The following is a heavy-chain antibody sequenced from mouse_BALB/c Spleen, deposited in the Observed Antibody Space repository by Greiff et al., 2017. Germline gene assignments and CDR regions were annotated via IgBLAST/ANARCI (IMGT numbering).Heavy chain of an antibody. CDR2: ISDGGSYT. D-gene: IGHD2-4*01. Sequence: EVKLMESGGGLVKPGGSLKLSCAASGFTFSDSYMYWVRQTPEKRLEWVATISDGGSYTYYPDSVKGRFTISRDNAKNNLYLQMSSLTSEDSAMYYCARGYDYDDGYAMDYWGQGTSVTVSA. J-gene: IGHJ4*01. CDR3: ARGYDYDDGYAMDY. CDR1: GFTFSDSY. V-gene: IGHV5-4*02.